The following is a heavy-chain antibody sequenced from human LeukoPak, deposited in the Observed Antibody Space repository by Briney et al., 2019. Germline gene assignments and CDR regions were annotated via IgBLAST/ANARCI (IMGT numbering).Heavy chain of an antibody. V-gene: IGHV3-53*01. CDR1: GFTVSSNY. D-gene: IGHD3-22*01. Sequence: GGSLRLSCAASGFTVSSNYMSWVRQAPGKGLEWVSVIYSGGSTYYADSVKGRFTISRDNSKNTLYLQMNSLRAEDTAVYYCARAPRPPYYYDSSGYYDYWGQGTLVTVSS. CDR3: ARAPRPPYYYDSSGYYDY. J-gene: IGHJ4*02. CDR2: IYSGGST.